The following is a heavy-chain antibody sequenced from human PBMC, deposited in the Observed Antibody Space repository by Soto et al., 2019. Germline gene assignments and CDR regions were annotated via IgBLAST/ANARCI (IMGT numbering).Heavy chain of an antibody. Sequence: ASAEATCKEPGYTYTCYARHSLCQSPKQRLEWMGWINAGNGNTKYSQKFQGRVTITRDTSASTAYMELSSLRSEDTAVYYCARADIFFEHGQDVYYYYSGMDFWVQGTTVTVSS. J-gene: IGHJ6*01. CDR1: GYTYTCYA. V-gene: IGHV1-3*01. CDR2: INAGNGNT. D-gene: IGHD3-9*01. CDR3: ARADIFFEHGQDVYYYYSGMDF.